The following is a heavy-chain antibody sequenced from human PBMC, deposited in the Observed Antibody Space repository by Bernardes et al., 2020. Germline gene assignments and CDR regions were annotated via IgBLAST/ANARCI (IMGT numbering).Heavy chain of an antibody. D-gene: IGHD4-17*01. V-gene: IGHV4-4*09. Sequence: SETLSLTCTVSGDSIRSSYWSWIRQPPGTGLAWIGYIYSSGSTNYNPSLESRLTISVDTSKNQFSLKLRSVTTADTAVYYCAGRGDYGEVYWGQGTLVTVSS. CDR1: GDSIRSSY. CDR2: IYSSGST. J-gene: IGHJ4*02. CDR3: AGRGDYGEVY.